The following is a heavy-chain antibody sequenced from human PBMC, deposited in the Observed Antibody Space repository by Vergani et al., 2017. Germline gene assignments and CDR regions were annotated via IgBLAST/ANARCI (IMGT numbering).Heavy chain of an antibody. CDR2: FYYSGST. Sequence: QAQLQESGPGLVKPSETLSLTCTVSGGSISSYYWSWIRQPPGKGLEWIGHFYYSGSTNYNPSLKSRVTISVDTSKNQFSLKLSSVTAADTAVYYCARESAHWGQGTLVTVSS. J-gene: IGHJ4*02. V-gene: IGHV4-59*01. CDR1: GGSISSYY. CDR3: ARESAH.